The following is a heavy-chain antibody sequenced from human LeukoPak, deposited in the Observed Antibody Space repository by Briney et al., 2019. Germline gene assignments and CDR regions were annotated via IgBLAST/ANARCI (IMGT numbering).Heavy chain of an antibody. J-gene: IGHJ4*02. Sequence: PGGSLRLSRAASGFAFWSYLMSWVGQAAGRGLEGVAHIKGDGSEKPLVASPEGRVNLSRDDAQNSLYPQLNGLRVPHTACYYCARCPNDGARVDYRDYWGQGALVTVSS. CDR1: GFAFWSYL. D-gene: IGHD4-17*01. CDR3: ARCPNDGARVDYRDY. CDR2: IKGDGSEK. V-gene: IGHV3-7*01.